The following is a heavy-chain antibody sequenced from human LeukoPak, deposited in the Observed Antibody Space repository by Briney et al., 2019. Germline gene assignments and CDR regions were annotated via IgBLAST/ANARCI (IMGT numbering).Heavy chain of an antibody. CDR2: ISSSSSTI. CDR1: GFTFSSYS. Sequence: GGSLRLSCAASGFTFSSYSMNWVGQAPGKGLEWVSYISSSSSTIYYADYVKGRFTTSRDNAKNSLYLQMNSLRAEDTAVYYYARMPGRYSNYDYWGQGTLVTVSS. V-gene: IGHV3-48*04. CDR3: ARMPGRYSNYDY. D-gene: IGHD4-11*01. J-gene: IGHJ4*02.